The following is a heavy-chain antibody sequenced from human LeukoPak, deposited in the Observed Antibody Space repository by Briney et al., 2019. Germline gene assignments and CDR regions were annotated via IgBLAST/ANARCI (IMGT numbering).Heavy chain of an antibody. CDR3: AREGAGYYYDSSGHLDY. D-gene: IGHD3-22*01. CDR1: GFTFSSYS. Sequence: GGSLGLSCAASGFTFSSYSMNWVRQAPGKGLEWVSSISSSSSYIYYADSVKGRFTISRDNAKNSLYLQMNSLRAEDTAVYYCAREGAGYYYDSSGHLDYWGQGTLVTVSS. CDR2: ISSSSSYI. J-gene: IGHJ4*02. V-gene: IGHV3-21*01.